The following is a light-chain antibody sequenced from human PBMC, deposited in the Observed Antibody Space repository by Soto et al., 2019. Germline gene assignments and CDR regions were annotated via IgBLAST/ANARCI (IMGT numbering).Light chain of an antibody. CDR3: QQYDTYAT. CDR2: MAT. CDR1: QTISGR. Sequence: IQMTQSPSALSASVGDRVTITCRASQTISGRLAWYQQKPGEAPKLLIYMATSLESGVPSRFSGSGSGTEFTLTISSLQPDDFATYYCQQYDTYATFGQGTKLEIK. J-gene: IGKJ2*01. V-gene: IGKV1-5*03.